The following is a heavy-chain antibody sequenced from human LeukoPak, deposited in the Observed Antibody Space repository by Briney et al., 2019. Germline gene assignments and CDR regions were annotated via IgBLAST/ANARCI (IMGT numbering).Heavy chain of an antibody. D-gene: IGHD3-22*01. CDR3: ARVRSRYYDSSGYYYFDY. J-gene: IGHJ4*02. CDR1: GGTFSSYA. Sequence: ASVKVSCKASGGTFSSYAISWVRQAPGQGLEWMGGIIPIFGTANYAQKFQGRVTITADESTSTAYMELSSLRSEDTAVYYCARVRSRYYDSSGYYYFDYWGQGTLVTVSS. V-gene: IGHV1-69*13. CDR2: IIPIFGTA.